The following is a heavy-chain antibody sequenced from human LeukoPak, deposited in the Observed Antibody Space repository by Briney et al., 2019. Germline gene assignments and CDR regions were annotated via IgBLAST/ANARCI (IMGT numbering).Heavy chain of an antibody. D-gene: IGHD6-13*01. V-gene: IGHV3-20*04. CDR3: ARDRRGSGYSSSWYDY. CDR2: INWNDGST. Sequence: GGSLRLSCAASGFTVSSNYMNWVRQAPGKGLEWVSGINWNDGSTGYADSVKGRFTISRDNAKNSLYLQMSSLRAEDTALYYCARDRRGSGYSSSWYDYWGQGTLVTVSS. J-gene: IGHJ4*02. CDR1: GFTVSSNY.